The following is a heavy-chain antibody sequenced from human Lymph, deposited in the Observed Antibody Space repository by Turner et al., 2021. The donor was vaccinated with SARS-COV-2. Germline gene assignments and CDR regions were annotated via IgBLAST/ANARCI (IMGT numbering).Heavy chain of an antibody. CDR1: GGTFSSYA. CDR2: IIPILGIS. D-gene: IGHD1-26*01. J-gene: IGHJ5*02. Sequence: QVQLVQSGAEVKKPAASVSVCCKAYGGTFSSYALSCVRQAPGQGLELTVSIIPILGISNDSQKVQCRVTITADKYSRSAYMDLSSLRAEDAALYYCARGRLDSYSGSYYSCFDPWGQGTLVTVSS. CDR3: ARGRLDSYSGSYYSCFDP. V-gene: IGHV1-69*04.